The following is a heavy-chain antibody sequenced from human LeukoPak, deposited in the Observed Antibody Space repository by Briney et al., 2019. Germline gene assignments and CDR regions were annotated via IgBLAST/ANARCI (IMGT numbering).Heavy chain of an antibody. CDR3: ARQVAAAYFRWFDP. Sequence: SETLSLTCTVSGGSISSYYWSWIRQPPGKGLEWIGYIYYSGSTNYNPSLKSRVTISVDTSKNQFSLKLSSVTAADTAVYYFARQVAAAYFRWFDPWGQGTLVTVSS. V-gene: IGHV4-59*08. J-gene: IGHJ5*02. D-gene: IGHD6-13*01. CDR1: GGSISSYY. CDR2: IYYSGST.